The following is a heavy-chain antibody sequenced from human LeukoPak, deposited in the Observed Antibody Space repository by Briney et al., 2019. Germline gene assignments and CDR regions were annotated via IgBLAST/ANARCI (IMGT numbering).Heavy chain of an antibody. Sequence: GGSLRLSCAASGFTISSNYMSWVRQAPGKGLEWVSVIYSGGSTYYADSVKGRFTISRDNSKNTQYLQMNSMRAEDTVVYYCARALLIYDILTGYYAHDAFDIWGQGTMVTVSS. D-gene: IGHD3-9*01. CDR1: GFTISSNY. CDR3: ARALLIYDILTGYYAHDAFDI. CDR2: IYSGGST. J-gene: IGHJ3*02. V-gene: IGHV3-66*01.